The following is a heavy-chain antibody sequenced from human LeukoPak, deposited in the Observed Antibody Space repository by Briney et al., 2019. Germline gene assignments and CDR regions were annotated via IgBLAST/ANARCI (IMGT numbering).Heavy chain of an antibody. J-gene: IGHJ4*02. D-gene: IGHD6-13*01. V-gene: IGHV3-21*01. CDR1: GFTFNSYS. CDR3: ARPGIAAARLYYFDY. CDR2: ISSSSSYI. Sequence: GGSLRLSCAASGFTFNSYSMNWVRQAPGKGLEWVSSISSSSSYIYYADSVKGRFTISRDNAKNSLYLQMNSLRAEDTAVYYCARPGIAAARLYYFDYWGQGTLVTVSS.